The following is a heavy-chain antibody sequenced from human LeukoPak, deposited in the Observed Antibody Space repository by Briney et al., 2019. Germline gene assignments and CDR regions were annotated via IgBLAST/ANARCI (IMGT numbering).Heavy chain of an antibody. CDR3: ARVPPSIAAAGTSAFDI. Sequence: SGTLSLTCAVSGGSISSSNWWSWVRQPPGKGLKWIGEIYHSGSTNYNPSLKSRVTISVDKSKNQFSLKLSSVTAADTAVYYCARVPPSIAAAGTSAFDIWGQGTMVTVSS. D-gene: IGHD6-13*01. CDR1: GGSISSSNW. V-gene: IGHV4-4*02. CDR2: IYHSGST. J-gene: IGHJ3*02.